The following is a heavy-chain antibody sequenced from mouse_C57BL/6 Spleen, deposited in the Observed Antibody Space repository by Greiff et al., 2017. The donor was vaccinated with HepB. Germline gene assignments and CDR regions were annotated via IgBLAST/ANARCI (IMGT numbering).Heavy chain of an antibody. CDR2: ISDGGSYT. V-gene: IGHV5-4*03. CDR3: ARVPITTVVGDY. J-gene: IGHJ2*01. Sequence: DVKLVESGGGLVKPGGSLKLSCAASGFTFSSYAMSWVRQTPEKRLEWVATISDGGSYTYYPDNVKGRFTISRDNAKNNLYLQMSHLKSEDTAMYYCARVPITTVVGDYWGQGTTLTVSS. CDR1: GFTFSSYA. D-gene: IGHD1-1*01.